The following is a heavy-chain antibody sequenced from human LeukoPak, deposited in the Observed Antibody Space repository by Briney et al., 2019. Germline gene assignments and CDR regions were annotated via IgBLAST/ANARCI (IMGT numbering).Heavy chain of an antibody. CDR3: AREKGYSYGQGFDY. D-gene: IGHD5-18*01. CDR2: IYSSGST. V-gene: IGHV4-4*07. J-gene: IGHJ4*02. Sequence: SETLSLTCSVSGGSISSYYWSWIRQPADKGLEWIGRIYSSGSTKYNPSLDSRVTMSVDASKNQFSLKLSSVTAADTAVYYCAREKGYSYGQGFDYWGQGTLVTVSS. CDR1: GGSISSYY.